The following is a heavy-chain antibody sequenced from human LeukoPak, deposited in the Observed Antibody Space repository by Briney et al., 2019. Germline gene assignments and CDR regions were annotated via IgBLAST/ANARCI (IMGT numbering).Heavy chain of an antibody. J-gene: IGHJ4*02. CDR3: AKEGDSYDISGFYSY. V-gene: IGHV1-2*02. D-gene: IGHD3-22*01. CDR2: INPNSGRT. Sequence: ASVKVSCKASGYTFTGYYMHWIRQAPGQGLEWMGWINPNSGRTNYAQKFQGRVTMTRDTSISTAYMELSRLRSDDKAFYYCAKEGDSYDISGFYSYWGQGTLVAVSS. CDR1: GYTFTGYY.